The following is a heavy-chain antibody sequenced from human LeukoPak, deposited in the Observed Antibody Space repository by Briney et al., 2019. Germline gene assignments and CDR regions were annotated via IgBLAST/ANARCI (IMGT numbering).Heavy chain of an antibody. CDR2: IYYSGST. J-gene: IGHJ6*03. Sequence: PSETLSLTCTVSGGSISSSSYYWGWLRQPPGKGLEWIGSIYYSGSTYYNPSLKSRITISVDTSKNQFSLKLSSVTAADTAVYYCARFAGKWELPSYYYYYMDVWGKGTTVTISS. V-gene: IGHV4-39*07. CDR3: ARFAGKWELPSYYYYYMDV. CDR1: GGSISSSSYY. D-gene: IGHD1-26*01.